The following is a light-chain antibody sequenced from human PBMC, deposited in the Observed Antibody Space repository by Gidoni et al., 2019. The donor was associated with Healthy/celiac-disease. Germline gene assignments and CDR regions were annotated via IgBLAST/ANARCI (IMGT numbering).Light chain of an antibody. CDR2: DAS. Sequence: DIQMTQSPSTLSAAVGDRVTITCRASRSISSWLAWYQQKPGKAPKLLIYDASSLESGVPSRFSGSGSGTEFTLTISSLQPDDFATYYCQQYNSYRTFGQXTKVEIK. CDR3: QQYNSYRT. J-gene: IGKJ1*01. CDR1: RSISSW. V-gene: IGKV1-5*01.